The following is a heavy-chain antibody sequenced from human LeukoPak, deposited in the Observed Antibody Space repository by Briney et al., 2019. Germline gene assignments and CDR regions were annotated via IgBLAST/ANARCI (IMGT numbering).Heavy chain of an antibody. CDR1: GYTFSNYG. D-gene: IGHD7-27*01. J-gene: IGHJ4*02. Sequence: GASVKVSCKTSGYTFSNYGISWVRQAPGQGLEWMGWINPYNDSRKYEQKFQGRVTMTTDTSTSTAYMELRSRRSDDTAVYYCARVFNWALFPMYYFDYWGQGTLVTVSS. V-gene: IGHV1-18*01. CDR3: ARVFNWALFPMYYFDY. CDR2: INPYNDSR.